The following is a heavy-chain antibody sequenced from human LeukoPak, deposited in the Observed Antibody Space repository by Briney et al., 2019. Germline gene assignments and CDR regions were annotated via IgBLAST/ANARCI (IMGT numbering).Heavy chain of an antibody. Sequence: PGRSLRLSCAASGFTFDDYAMHWVRQAPGEGLEWVSGICWNSGSIGYADSVKGRFTISRDNAKNSLYLQMNSLRAEDTALYYCAKDFGSGYSYGDSFDYWGQGTLVTVSS. J-gene: IGHJ4*02. V-gene: IGHV3-9*01. CDR1: GFTFDDYA. D-gene: IGHD5-18*01. CDR2: ICWNSGSI. CDR3: AKDFGSGYSYGDSFDY.